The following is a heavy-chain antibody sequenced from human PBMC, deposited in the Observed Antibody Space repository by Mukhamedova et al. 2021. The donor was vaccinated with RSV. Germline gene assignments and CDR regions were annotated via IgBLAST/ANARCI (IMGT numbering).Heavy chain of an antibody. Sequence: GSTNYNPSLKSRVTISVDTSKNQFSLKLSSVTASDTAVYYCAREYYDSSVFWLVPDYLGQGTLFTVSS. J-gene: IGHJ4*02. CDR3: AREYYDSSVFWLVPDY. D-gene: IGHD3-22*01. CDR2: GST. V-gene: IGHV4-59*01.